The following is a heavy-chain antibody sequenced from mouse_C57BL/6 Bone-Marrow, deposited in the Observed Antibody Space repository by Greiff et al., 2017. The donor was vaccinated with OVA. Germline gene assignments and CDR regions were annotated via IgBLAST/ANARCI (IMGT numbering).Heavy chain of an antibody. CDR2: ISYSGST. J-gene: IGHJ3*01. CDR3: ERLEFWIAY. Sequence: EVQLQQSGPGLAKPSQTLSLTCSVTGYSITSDYWYWIRKFPGNKLEYMGYISYSGSTYSNPSHKSRISITRDTSKNQYYLQLNAVTTEDTATDYCERLEFWIAYWGQGTLVTVSA. CDR1: GYSITSDY. V-gene: IGHV3-8*01.